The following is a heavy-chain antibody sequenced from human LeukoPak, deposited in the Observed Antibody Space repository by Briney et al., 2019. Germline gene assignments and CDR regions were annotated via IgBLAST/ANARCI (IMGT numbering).Heavy chain of an antibody. V-gene: IGHV4-59*08. CDR2: ISYGGTT. Sequence: SETLSLTCTVSGGSIGSYYWSWIRQSPGEGLEWIAYISYGGTTMYDLSLKSRVAISVDPSKNQVSLNLSSVTAADTAVYYCARHENDVVVVPGRPFVSWGQGTLVIVSS. D-gene: IGHD2-2*01. CDR1: GGSIGSYY. CDR3: ARHENDVVVVPGRPFVS. J-gene: IGHJ5*01.